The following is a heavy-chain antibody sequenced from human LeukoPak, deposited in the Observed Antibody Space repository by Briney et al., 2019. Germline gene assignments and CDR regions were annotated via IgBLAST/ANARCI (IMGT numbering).Heavy chain of an antibody. CDR3: AKDIRSIVVPPDAMDV. CDR1: GFTFDDYA. Sequence: GGSLRLSCAAPGFTFDDYAMHWVRQAPGKGLEWVSGLSWNSDIIGYADSVKGRFTISRDTATNSLYLQMNSLRPEDTDFYYCAKDIRSIVVPPDAMDVWGQGTTVTVSS. V-gene: IGHV3-9*01. J-gene: IGHJ6*02. CDR2: LSWNSDII. D-gene: IGHD2-2*01.